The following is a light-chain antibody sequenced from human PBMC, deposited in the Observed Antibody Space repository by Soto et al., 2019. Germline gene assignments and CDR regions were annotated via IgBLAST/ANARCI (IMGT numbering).Light chain of an antibody. CDR2: AAS. CDR1: QGISSY. CDR3: QQSYSPLT. V-gene: IGKV1-39*01. Sequence: DIQLTQSPSFLSASVGDRVTITCRASQGISSYLAWYQQKPGKAPKLLIYAASSLQSGVPSRFSGSGSGKDFTLTITSLQPEDFATYYCQQSYSPLTFGGGTKVDIK. J-gene: IGKJ4*01.